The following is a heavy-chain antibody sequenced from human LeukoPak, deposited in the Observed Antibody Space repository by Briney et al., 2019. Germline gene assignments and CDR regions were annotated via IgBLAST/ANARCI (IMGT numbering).Heavy chain of an antibody. D-gene: IGHD6-13*01. CDR1: GGSFSGYY. J-gene: IGHJ4*02. CDR3: ARQETAGIADD. V-gene: IGHV4-34*01. CDR2: INHSGST. Sequence: TSETLSLTCAVYGGSFSGYYWSWIRQPPGKGLEWIGEINHSGSTNYNPSLKSRVTISVDTSKNQFSLKLSSVSVADTAVYYCARQETAGIADDWGQGTLVTVSS.